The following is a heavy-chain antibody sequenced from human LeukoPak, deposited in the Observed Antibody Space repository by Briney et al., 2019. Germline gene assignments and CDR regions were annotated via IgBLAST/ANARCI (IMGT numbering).Heavy chain of an antibody. CDR3: ASGSSSLADAFDI. V-gene: IGHV5-51*01. Sequence: GESLKISCKGSGYDFTNYWIGWVRQMPGKGLEWMAIIYPGDSDTRYSPSFQGQVSISADKAINTAYLQWSSLKASDTAMYYCASGSSSLADAFDIWGQGTMVTVSS. CDR1: GYDFTNYW. D-gene: IGHD6-6*01. J-gene: IGHJ3*02. CDR2: IYPGDSDT.